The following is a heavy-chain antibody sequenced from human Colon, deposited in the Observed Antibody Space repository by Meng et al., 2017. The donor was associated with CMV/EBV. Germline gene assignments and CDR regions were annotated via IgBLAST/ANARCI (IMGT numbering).Heavy chain of an antibody. V-gene: IGHV4-39*07. CDR3: AKMPYVVALPYYYYGMDV. D-gene: IGHD2-15*01. Sequence: SETLSLTCTVSGGSISSSSYYWGWIRQPPGKGLEWIGSIYYSGSTYYNPSLKSRVTISVDTSKNQFSLKLSSVTAADTAVYYCAKMPYVVALPYYYYGMDVWGQGTTVTVSS. CDR2: IYYSGST. J-gene: IGHJ6*02. CDR1: GGSISSSSYY.